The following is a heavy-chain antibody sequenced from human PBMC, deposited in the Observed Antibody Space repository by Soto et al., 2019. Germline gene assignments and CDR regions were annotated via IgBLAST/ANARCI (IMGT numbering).Heavy chain of an antibody. Sequence: QVQLVQSGAEVKKPGASVKVSCKASGYTFTSYGISWVRQAPGQGLEWTGWFSAYNGNTKYAQKLQGRVTMPKDTSTGTAYMELRSLRSDDTAVYYSARAPHYFDYWGQATLVAVSP. CDR3: ARAPHYFDY. CDR1: GYTFTSYG. J-gene: IGHJ4*02. CDR2: FSAYNGNT. V-gene: IGHV1-18*01.